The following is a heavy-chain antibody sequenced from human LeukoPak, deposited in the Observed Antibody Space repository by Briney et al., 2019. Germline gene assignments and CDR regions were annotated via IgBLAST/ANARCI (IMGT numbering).Heavy chain of an antibody. CDR1: GFTFSSYG. CDR2: ISYDGSNK. CDR3: ARMYYDFWSGYNGYYYYGMDV. V-gene: IGHV3-30*03. J-gene: IGHJ6*02. D-gene: IGHD3-3*01. Sequence: GGSLRLSCAASGFTFSSYGIHWVRQAPGKGLEWVAVISYDGSNKYYADSVKGRFTIPRDNSKNTLYLQMNSLRAEDTAVYYCARMYYDFWSGYNGYYYYGMDVWGQGTTVTVSS.